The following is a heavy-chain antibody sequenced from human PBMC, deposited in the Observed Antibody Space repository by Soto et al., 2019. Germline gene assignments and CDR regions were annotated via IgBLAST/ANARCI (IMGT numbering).Heavy chain of an antibody. V-gene: IGHV4-34*01. Sequence: PSETLSLTCAVYGGSFSGYYWGWIRQPPGKGLEWIGEINHSGSTNYNPSLKSRVTIPVDTSKNQFSLRLSSVTAADTLVYYCAKGGTYTYYDFWSGYYYFDYWGQGTLVTVSS. J-gene: IGHJ4*02. D-gene: IGHD3-3*01. CDR2: INHSGST. CDR3: AKGGTYTYYDFWSGYYYFDY. CDR1: GGSFSGYY.